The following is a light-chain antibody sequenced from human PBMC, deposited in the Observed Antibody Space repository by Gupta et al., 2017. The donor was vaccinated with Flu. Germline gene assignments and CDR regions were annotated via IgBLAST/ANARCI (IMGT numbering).Light chain of an antibody. CDR3: QQSYSTPLLT. CDR1: QSISNY. V-gene: IGKV1-39*01. Sequence: DRVTITRRASQSISNYICWYQHKTGKAPKLLIYAASSVQSVVPSRFSVSGSVTDFTLTISSLQTEDFATYFCQQSYSTPLLTFGPGTKVDIK. J-gene: IGKJ3*01. CDR2: AAS.